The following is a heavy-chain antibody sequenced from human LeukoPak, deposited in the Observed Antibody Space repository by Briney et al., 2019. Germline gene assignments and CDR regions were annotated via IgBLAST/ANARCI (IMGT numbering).Heavy chain of an antibody. CDR3: ARAAPLTMVRGWRAANYYGMDV. CDR2: IYYSGST. Sequence: SETLSLTCTVSGGSISTGNYYWSWIRQPPGKGLEWIGYIYYSGSTYYNPSLKSRVTISVDTSKNQFSLKLSSVTAADTAVYYCARAAPLTMVRGWRAANYYGMDVWGQGTTVTVSS. V-gene: IGHV4-30-4*01. D-gene: IGHD3-10*01. CDR1: GGSISTGNYY. J-gene: IGHJ6*02.